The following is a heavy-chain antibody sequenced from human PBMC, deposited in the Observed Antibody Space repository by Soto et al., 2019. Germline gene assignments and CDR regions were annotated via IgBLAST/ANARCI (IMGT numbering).Heavy chain of an antibody. D-gene: IGHD2-21*02. J-gene: IGHJ6*02. V-gene: IGHV6-1*01. CDR2: AYYRPQWYY. CDR3: TKQKGDSRTYNGMDV. Sequence: QVQLQQSGPGLVKPSQTLSLTCAISGDSVSSNSAAWNWIRQSPSRGLEWLGRAYYRPQWYYDSAVSVRSRITIIPDTSKTQFSLQLSSVTPEDTAVYFCTKQKGDSRTYNGMDVWGQGTTVIVSS. CDR1: GDSVSSNSAA.